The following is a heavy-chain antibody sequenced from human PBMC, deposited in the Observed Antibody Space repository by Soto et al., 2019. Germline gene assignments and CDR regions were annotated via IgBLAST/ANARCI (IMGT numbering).Heavy chain of an antibody. CDR3: TRGGPLGNYFDY. Sequence: EVQLVESGGGLVMPGGSLRLSCAASGFTFDNAWMNWVRQDPGKGLEWVGRIKRNVDGGTIDYAESVKGRYSISRDDSKTTPYLQMNSLKTEDTAVYYCTRGGPLGNYFDYWGQGTLVVGSS. V-gene: IGHV3-15*07. CDR2: IKRNVDGGTI. J-gene: IGHJ4*02. D-gene: IGHD2-15*01. CDR1: GFTFDNAW.